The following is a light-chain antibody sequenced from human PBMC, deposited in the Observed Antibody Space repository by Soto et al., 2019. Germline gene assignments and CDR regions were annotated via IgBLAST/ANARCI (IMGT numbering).Light chain of an antibody. CDR3: QQYSSYPLT. CDR1: QSISSW. Sequence: DLQMTQSPSTLSASVGDRVTITCRASQSISSWLAWYQQKPGKAPKLLNYKASSLESGVPSRFSGSGSGTEFTLTISSLQPDDFATYYCQQYSSYPLTFGGGTKVEIK. V-gene: IGKV1-5*03. J-gene: IGKJ4*01. CDR2: KAS.